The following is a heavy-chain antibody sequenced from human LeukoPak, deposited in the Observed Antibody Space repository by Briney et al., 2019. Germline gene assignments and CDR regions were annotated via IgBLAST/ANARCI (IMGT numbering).Heavy chain of an antibody. CDR2: ISSTGST. D-gene: IGHD3-10*01. Sequence: PSETLSLTCTVSGGSISSGGHYWSWIRQPAGKGLEYLGRISSTGSTNYNPSLKSRVTISVDTSKNQFSLKLSSVTAADTAVYYCASTPFRGRLGRGVIIDYYGMDVWGQGTTVTVSS. V-gene: IGHV4-61*02. CDR3: ASTPFRGRLGRGVIIDYYGMDV. J-gene: IGHJ6*02. CDR1: GGSISSGGHY.